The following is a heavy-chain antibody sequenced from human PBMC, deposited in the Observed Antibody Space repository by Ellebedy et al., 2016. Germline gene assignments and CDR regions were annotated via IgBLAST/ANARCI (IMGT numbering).Heavy chain of an antibody. CDR3: ARLGRGYFDN. Sequence: GGSLRLXXAASGFTLSSHNMNWVRQSPGKGLEWVANIKEDGSEKYYVDSVKGRFTISRDNAKNSLHLQMNSLRGEDTAVYYCARLGRGYFDNWGQGTLVTVSS. D-gene: IGHD3-10*01. J-gene: IGHJ4*02. CDR1: GFTLSSHN. CDR2: IKEDGSEK. V-gene: IGHV3-7*01.